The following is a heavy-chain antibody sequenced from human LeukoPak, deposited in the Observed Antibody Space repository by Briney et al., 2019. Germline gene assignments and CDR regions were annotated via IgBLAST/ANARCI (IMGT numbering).Heavy chain of an antibody. CDR3: ARGLAGYYDSSGYYPPGDY. CDR2: ISSSSSYI. V-gene: IGHV3-21*01. Sequence: GGSLRLSCAASGFAFSKYAMSWVRQAPGKGLEWVSSISSSSSYIYYADSVKGRFTISRDNAKNSLYLQMNSLRAEDTAVYYCARGLAGYYDSSGYYPPGDYWGQGTLVTVSS. CDR1: GFAFSKYA. J-gene: IGHJ4*02. D-gene: IGHD3-22*01.